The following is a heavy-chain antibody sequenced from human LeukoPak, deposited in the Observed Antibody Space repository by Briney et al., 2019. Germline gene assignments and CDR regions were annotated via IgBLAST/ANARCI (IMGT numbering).Heavy chain of an antibody. Sequence: PGGSLRLSCAASGFTFSGFWMSWSRQAPGKGLEWVASINSDGSEGYYADVVKGRFTISRDNAKNSLYLQINRLRAEDTAVYYCARSSYSSSSSVWGQGTMVTVSS. CDR3: ARSSYSSSSSV. J-gene: IGHJ3*01. V-gene: IGHV3-7*03. CDR1: GFTFSGFW. CDR2: INSDGSEG. D-gene: IGHD6-6*01.